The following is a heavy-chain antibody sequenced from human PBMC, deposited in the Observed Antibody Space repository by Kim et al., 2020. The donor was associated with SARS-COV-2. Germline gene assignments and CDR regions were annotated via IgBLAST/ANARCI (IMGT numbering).Heavy chain of an antibody. CDR3: ARGATMVRGVSSGWYFDL. D-gene: IGHD3-10*01. CDR1: GGTFSSYA. V-gene: IGHV1-69*13. J-gene: IGHJ2*01. Sequence: SVKVSCKASGGTFSSYAISWVRQAPGQGLEWMGGIIPIYGTTNYAQKFQGRVMITADESTSTAYMELSSLRSEDTALYYCARGATMVRGVSSGWYFDLWGRGTLVTVSS. CDR2: IIPIYGTT.